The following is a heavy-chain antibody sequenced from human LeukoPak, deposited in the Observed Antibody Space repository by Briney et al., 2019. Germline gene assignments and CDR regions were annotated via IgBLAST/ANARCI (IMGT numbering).Heavy chain of an antibody. J-gene: IGHJ4*02. CDR1: GGSISSGGYY. V-gene: IGHV4-30-2*01. CDR3: ARVGDILADSDY. D-gene: IGHD5-12*01. CDR2: INHSGST. Sequence: SQTLSLTCTVSGGSISSGGYYWSWIRQPPGKGLEWIGEINHSGSTNYNPSLKSRVTISVDTSKNQFSLKLSSVTAADTAVYYCARVGDILADSDYWGQGTLVTVSS.